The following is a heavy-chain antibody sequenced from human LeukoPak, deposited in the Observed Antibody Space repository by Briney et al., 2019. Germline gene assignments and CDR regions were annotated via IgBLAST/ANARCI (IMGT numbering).Heavy chain of an antibody. CDR3: ARDYGAIRGFDY. CDR1: GGSISSYY. J-gene: IGHJ4*02. CDR2: IYYSGST. V-gene: IGHV4-59*01. Sequence: SETLSLTCTVSGGSISSYYWSWIRQPPGKGLEWIGYIYYSGSTNYNPSLKSRVTISVDTSKNQFSLKLSSVTAADTAVYYCARDYGAIRGFDYWGQGTLVTVS. D-gene: IGHD4-17*01.